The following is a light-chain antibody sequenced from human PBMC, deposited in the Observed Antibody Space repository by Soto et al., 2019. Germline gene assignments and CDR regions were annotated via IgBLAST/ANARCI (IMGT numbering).Light chain of an antibody. J-gene: IGKJ1*01. CDR1: QRVSSSF. CDR2: GAS. Sequence: EIVLTQSPGTLSLSPGERATLSCRASQRVSSSFLAWYQQKPGQAPRPLIYGASSRATGIPDRFSGSGSGTDFTLTISRLEPEDFAVYYCQQYDSSPWTFGQGTKVEIK. CDR3: QQYDSSPWT. V-gene: IGKV3-20*01.